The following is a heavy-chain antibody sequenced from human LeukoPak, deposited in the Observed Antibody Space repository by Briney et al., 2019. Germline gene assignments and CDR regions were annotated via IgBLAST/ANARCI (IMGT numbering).Heavy chain of an antibody. V-gene: IGHV4-39*07. J-gene: IGHJ4*02. Sequence: ASETLSLTCTVSGGSISSSSYYWGWIRQPPGKGLEWIGSIYYSGSTYYNPSLKSRVTISVDTSKNQFSLKLSSVTAADTAVYYRARDLDRFDYWGQGTLVTVSS. CDR3: ARDLDRFDY. CDR2: IYYSGST. CDR1: GGSISSSSYY.